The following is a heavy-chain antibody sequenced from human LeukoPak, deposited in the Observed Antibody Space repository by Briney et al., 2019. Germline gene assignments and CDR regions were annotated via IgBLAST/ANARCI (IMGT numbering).Heavy chain of an antibody. CDR2: INHSGST. Sequence: SETLSLTCTVSGGSISSYYWSWIRQPPGKGLEWIGEINHSGSTNYNPSLKSRVTISVDTSKNQFSLKLSSVTAADTAVYYCARGCYDFWSGYYIDYWGQGTLVTVSS. CDR3: ARGCYDFWSGYYIDY. V-gene: IGHV4-34*01. CDR1: GGSISSYY. J-gene: IGHJ4*02. D-gene: IGHD3-3*01.